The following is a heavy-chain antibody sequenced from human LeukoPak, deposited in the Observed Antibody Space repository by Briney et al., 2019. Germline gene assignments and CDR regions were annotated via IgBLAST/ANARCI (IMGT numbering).Heavy chain of an antibody. CDR2: ISGSGGST. J-gene: IGHJ4*02. CDR3: AKVTYYYDSSGYYYFDY. V-gene: IGHV3-23*01. CDR1: GFTFSSYA. Sequence: GGSLRLSCAASGFTFSSYAMSWVRQAPGKGLEWVSAISGSGGSTYYADSVKGRFTISRDNSKNTLYLQMNSLRAGDTAVYYCAKVTYYYDSSGYYYFDYWGQGTLVTVSP. D-gene: IGHD3-22*01.